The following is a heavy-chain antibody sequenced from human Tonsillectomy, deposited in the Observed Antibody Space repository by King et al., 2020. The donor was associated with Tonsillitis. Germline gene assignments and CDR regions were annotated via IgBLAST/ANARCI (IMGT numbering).Heavy chain of an antibody. Sequence: VQLVESGTEVKKPGSSVTVSCTASGGTFTSYAITWVRQAPGQGLEWMGGIIPIFDSTNYAQKFQGRVTITADDSTSTVYLDLSSLTSEDTAVYYCARGVPDIAVSRPPDCFPPWPQGTLVTVSS. V-gene: IGHV1-69*01. J-gene: IGHJ5*02. CDR3: ARGVPDIAVSRPPDCFPP. CDR2: IIPIFDST. CDR1: GGTFTSYA. D-gene: IGHD2-15*01.